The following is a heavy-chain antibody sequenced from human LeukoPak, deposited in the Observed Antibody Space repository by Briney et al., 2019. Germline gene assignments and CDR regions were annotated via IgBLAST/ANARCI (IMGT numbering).Heavy chain of an antibody. D-gene: IGHD2-2*01. V-gene: IGHV4-59*01. CDR3: ARAPAGRGYYYYYGMDV. J-gene: IGHJ6*02. Sequence: SETLSLTCTVSGGSISSYYWSWIRQPPGKGLEWIGYIYYSGSTNYNPSLKRRVTISVDTSKNQFSLKLSSVTAADTAVYYCARAPAGRGYYYYYGMDVWGQGTTVTVSS. CDR1: GGSISSYY. CDR2: IYYSGST.